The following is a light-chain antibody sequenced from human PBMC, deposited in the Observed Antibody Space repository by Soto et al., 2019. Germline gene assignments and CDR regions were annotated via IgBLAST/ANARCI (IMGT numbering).Light chain of an antibody. Sequence: DIVLTQSPDSLAVSLGERATINCKSSQSVLYISNNKNYLAWYQQKPGQPPKLLIYWASTRESGVPDRFSGSGSGTDFTLTISSLQAEDVAVYYCQQYYSTPITFGHGTRLEIK. CDR1: QSVLYISNNKNY. J-gene: IGKJ5*01. CDR3: QQYYSTPIT. CDR2: WAS. V-gene: IGKV4-1*01.